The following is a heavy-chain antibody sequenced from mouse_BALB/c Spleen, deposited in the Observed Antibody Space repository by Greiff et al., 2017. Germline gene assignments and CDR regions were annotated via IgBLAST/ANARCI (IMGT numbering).Heavy chain of an antibody. CDR3: ARWVPYAMDY. CDR2: ISYSGST. Sequence: EVKLVESGPGLVKPSQSLSLTCTVTGYSITSDYAWNWIRQFPGNKLEWMGYISYSGSTSYNPSLKSRISITRDTSKNQFFLQLNSVTTEDTATYYCARWVPYAMDYWGQGTSVTVSS. D-gene: IGHD2-14*01. CDR1: GYSITSDYA. J-gene: IGHJ4*01. V-gene: IGHV3-2*02.